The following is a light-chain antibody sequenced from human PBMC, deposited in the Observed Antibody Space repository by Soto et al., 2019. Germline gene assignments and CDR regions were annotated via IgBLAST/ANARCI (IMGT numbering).Light chain of an antibody. Sequence: EIVLTQSPGTLSLSPGERATLSCRASQSLSSSYLAWYQHKPGQAPRLLIYGAYSRATGIPDRFSGSGSGTAFTLTISRPELEDFGLYYGHQYGLSPMVTFGPGTKVYIK. V-gene: IGKV3-20*01. CDR1: QSLSSSY. CDR2: GAY. J-gene: IGKJ3*01. CDR3: HQYGLSPMVT.